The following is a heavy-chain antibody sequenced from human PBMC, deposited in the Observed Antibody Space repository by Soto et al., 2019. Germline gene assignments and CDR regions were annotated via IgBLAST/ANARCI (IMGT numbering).Heavy chain of an antibody. Sequence: QVQLVQSGAEVKKPGSSVKVSCKASGGIFSKFGISWVRQAPGQGLEWMGGIIPMFGTAHYAQKFQGRVTIIADDSTTTVYMELSSLRSEDTAVYYCARPAAEESEFFDYWGQGTLVTVSS. CDR3: ARPAAEESEFFDY. CDR1: GGIFSKFG. J-gene: IGHJ4*02. CDR2: IIPMFGTA. V-gene: IGHV1-69*01. D-gene: IGHD6-25*01.